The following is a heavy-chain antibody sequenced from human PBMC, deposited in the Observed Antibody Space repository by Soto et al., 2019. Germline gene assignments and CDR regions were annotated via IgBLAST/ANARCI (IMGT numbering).Heavy chain of an antibody. V-gene: IGHV3-33*01. CDR1: GFTFRYYG. D-gene: IGHD3-10*01. CDR3: ARDADTSESYSFNDY. Sequence: VQLVESGGGVVQPGTSLRLSCAASGFTFRYYGMHWVRQAPGKGLEWVAIIWHDGSKEYYADSVKGRFTVSRDNSKNTMYMQMNNLRVEDTAVYYCARDADTSESYSFNDYWGQGTLVTVSS. CDR2: IWHDGSKE. J-gene: IGHJ4*02.